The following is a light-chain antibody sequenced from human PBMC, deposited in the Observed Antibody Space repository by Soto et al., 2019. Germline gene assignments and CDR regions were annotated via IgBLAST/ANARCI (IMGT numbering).Light chain of an antibody. V-gene: IGLV2-8*01. Sequence: QSVLTQPPSASGSPGQSVTISCTGTSSDVGGYSSVAGFQHHPGKAPKLMIYEVSKRPSGVPDRFSGSKSGNTASLTVSGLQAEDEADYYCISYAGSNNYVFGTGTKLTVL. CDR3: ISYAGSNNYV. CDR1: SSDVGGYSS. J-gene: IGLJ1*01. CDR2: EVS.